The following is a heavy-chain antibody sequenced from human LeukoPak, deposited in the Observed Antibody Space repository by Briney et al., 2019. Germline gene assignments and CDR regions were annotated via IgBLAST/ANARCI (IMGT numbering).Heavy chain of an antibody. CDR1: GYTFTGYY. J-gene: IGHJ4*02. Sequence: ASVKVSCKASGYTFTGYYMHWVRQAPGQGLEWMGWINPNSGGTNYAQKFQGRVTMTRDTSISTACMEVSRLRPDDTAVYYCARDLTATGTHWGQGTLVTVSS. CDR2: INPNSGGT. CDR3: ARDLTATGTH. D-gene: IGHD5-18*01. V-gene: IGHV1-2*02.